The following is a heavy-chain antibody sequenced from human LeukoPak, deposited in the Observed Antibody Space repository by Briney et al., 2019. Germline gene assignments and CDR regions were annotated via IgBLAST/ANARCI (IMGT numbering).Heavy chain of an antibody. CDR1: GYTFTDYG. V-gene: IGHV1-18*01. Sequence: GASVKVSCKASGYTFTDYGIHWVRQAPGQGLEWMGWISTYNGNTNYVQNLQGRVAMTTDASTSTAFMELRSLRSDGTAVYYCARVLGRQIAVAGDDYWGQGTLVTVSS. J-gene: IGHJ4*02. CDR3: ARVLGRQIAVAGDDY. D-gene: IGHD6-19*01. CDR2: ISTYNGNT.